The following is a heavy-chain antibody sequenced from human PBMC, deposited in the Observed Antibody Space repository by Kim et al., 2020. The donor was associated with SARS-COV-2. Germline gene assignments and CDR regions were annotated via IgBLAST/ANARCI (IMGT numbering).Heavy chain of an antibody. CDR1: GGSINSYS. J-gene: IGHJ4*02. D-gene: IGHD2-2*01. CDR3: ARDRIGYCSSTSCSLHFDY. Sequence: SETLSLTCTVSGGSINSYSWSWIRQPPGKGLEWIGSTYYSGSTNYNPSLKSRVTISVDTSKNQFSLKLSSVTAADTAVYYCARDRIGYCSSTSCSLHFDYRGQGALVTVSS. V-gene: IGHV4-59*01. CDR2: TYYSGST.